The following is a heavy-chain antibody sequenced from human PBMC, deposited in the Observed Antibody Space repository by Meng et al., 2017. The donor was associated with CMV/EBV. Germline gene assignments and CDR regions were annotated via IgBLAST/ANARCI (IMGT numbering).Heavy chain of an antibody. V-gene: IGHV4-34*01. CDR3: ARGLKAWFDP. J-gene: IGHJ5*02. CDR2: INHSGST. Sequence: SQTLSLTCAVYGGSFSGYYWSWIRQPPGKGLEWIGEINHSGSTNYNPSLKSRVTISVDTSKNQISLKLSSVTAADTAVYYCARGLKAWFDPWGQGTLVTVSS. CDR1: GGSFSGYY.